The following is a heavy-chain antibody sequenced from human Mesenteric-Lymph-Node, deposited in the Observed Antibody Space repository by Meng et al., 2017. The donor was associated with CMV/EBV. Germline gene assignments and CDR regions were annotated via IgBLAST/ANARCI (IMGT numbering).Heavy chain of an antibody. CDR3: ARGRDDHPIY. CDR1: GYTFTGYY. V-gene: IGHV1-2*02. Sequence: ASVKVSCKASGYTFTGYYLHWVRQAPGQGLEWMGWINPNSGGTNYAQKFQGRVTMTRDTSISTAYMELSSLRSEDTGVYYCARGRDDHPIYWGQGMLVTVSS. J-gene: IGHJ4*02. D-gene: IGHD3-16*01. CDR2: INPNSGGT.